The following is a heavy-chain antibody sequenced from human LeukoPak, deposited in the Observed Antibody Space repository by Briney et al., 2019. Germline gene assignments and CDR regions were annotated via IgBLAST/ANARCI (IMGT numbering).Heavy chain of an antibody. CDR3: ARERQEHSVSSTRDYYYYMDF. CDR1: GASIASHY. CDR2: IYYTGST. D-gene: IGHD6-6*01. J-gene: IGHJ6*03. V-gene: IGHV4-59*11. Sequence: KPSETLSLTCTVSGASIASHYWSWIRQSPGKGLEWIGYIYYTGSTRYNPSLQSRVSMSVDTSHNQFSLRLSSVTAADTAVYFCARERQEHSVSSTRDYYYYMDFWGTGTTVIVSS.